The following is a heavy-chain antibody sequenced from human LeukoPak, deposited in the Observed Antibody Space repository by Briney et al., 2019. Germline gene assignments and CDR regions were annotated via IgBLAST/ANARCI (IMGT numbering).Heavy chain of an antibody. CDR2: IIPIFGTA. D-gene: IGHD3-3*01. CDR3: ARGVHGRSGYYIKPYGMDI. V-gene: IGHV1-69*13. Sequence: SVKVSCRASGGTFSSYAIIWVRQAPGQGLEWMGGIIPIFGTANYAQKFQGRVTITADESTSTAYMELSSLRSEDTAVYYCARGVHGRSGYYIKPYGMDIWGQGTTVTVSS. J-gene: IGHJ6*02. CDR1: GGTFSSYA.